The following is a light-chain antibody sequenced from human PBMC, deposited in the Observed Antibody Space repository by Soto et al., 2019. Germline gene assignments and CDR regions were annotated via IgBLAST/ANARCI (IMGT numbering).Light chain of an antibody. J-gene: IGKJ4*01. CDR2: LAS. V-gene: IGKV4-1*01. CDR1: QSVLYSSDNKNY. Sequence: IVMTQSPDSLAVSLGESATINCESSQSVLYSSDNKNYLAWYQQKPGQPPNLHIYLASTRESGVPDRFSGSGSGKDLTLTIRSLQAEDVAVYYRQQYYLTHQTFGEGTQMDIX. CDR3: QQYYLTHQT.